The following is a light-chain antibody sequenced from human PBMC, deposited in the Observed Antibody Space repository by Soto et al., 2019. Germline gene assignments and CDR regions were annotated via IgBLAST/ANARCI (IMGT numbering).Light chain of an antibody. CDR2: GAS. CDR3: QQYGSSFT. CDR1: QSVSSSY. J-gene: IGKJ3*01. Sequence: EIVLTQSPGTLSLSPGERAPLSCRASQSVSSSYLAWYQQKPGQAPRLLLYGASSRATGIPDRFSGSGSGTDFTLTISRLEREDVAVYYCQQYGSSFTFGPGTKVDIK. V-gene: IGKV3-20*01.